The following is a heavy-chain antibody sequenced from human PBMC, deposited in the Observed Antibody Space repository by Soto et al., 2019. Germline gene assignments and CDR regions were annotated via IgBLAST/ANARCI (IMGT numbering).Heavy chain of an antibody. J-gene: IGHJ6*02. CDR1: EFTFSLYV. CDR3: ARCGPDVWGTGAHYYGLEV. Sequence: GGSLTLSCVGSEFTFSLYVIGCVRQAPGKGPEWVSFISGSGASTYYADSVKGRFAISTDNSKNTVYLQMNNLRPEDTAIYSWARCGPDVWGTGAHYYGLEVWGPGTTVTVSS. CDR2: ISGSGAST. V-gene: IGHV3-23*01. D-gene: IGHD3-16*01.